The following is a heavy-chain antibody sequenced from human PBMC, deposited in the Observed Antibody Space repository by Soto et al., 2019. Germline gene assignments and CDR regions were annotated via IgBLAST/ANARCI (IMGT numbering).Heavy chain of an antibody. D-gene: IGHD3-22*01. CDR1: GFTFTNAW. CDR2: IKSKTDGGTT. Sequence: VGSLRLSCAVSGFTFTNAWINWVRQAPGKGLEWVGRIKSKTDGGTTDYAEPVKGRFAISRDDSNNMVYLQMNSLKIEDTAVYYCTTDSYSTIIIVRFDYWGHGTLVTVSS. J-gene: IGHJ4*01. V-gene: IGHV3-15*07. CDR3: TTDSYSTIIIVRFDY.